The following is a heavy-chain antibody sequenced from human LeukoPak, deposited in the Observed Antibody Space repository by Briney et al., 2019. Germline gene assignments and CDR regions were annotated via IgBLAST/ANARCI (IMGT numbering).Heavy chain of an antibody. CDR3: TLTTFGVVYYFDY. Sequence: GRSLRLSCATSGFTFSSYAMHWVRQAPGKGLEWVALISYDGINQYYADSVKGRFIISRDNSKNTLYLQLNSLRLEDTAVYYCTLTTFGVVYYFDYWGQGPLVTVSS. J-gene: IGHJ4*02. D-gene: IGHD1/OR15-1a*01. CDR1: GFTFSSYA. V-gene: IGHV3-30*04. CDR2: ISYDGINQ.